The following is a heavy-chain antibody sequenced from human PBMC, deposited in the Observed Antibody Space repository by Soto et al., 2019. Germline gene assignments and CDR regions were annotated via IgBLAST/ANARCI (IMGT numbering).Heavy chain of an antibody. CDR1: GGSISGYY. CDR2: IYYSGST. V-gene: IGHV4-59*01. CDR3: AASYSGSYLFHH. D-gene: IGHD1-26*01. Sequence: QVQLQESGPGLVKPSETLSLTCTVSGGSISGYYWSWIRQPPGKGLEWIGYIYYSGSTSYNPSLRSRVTISLDASKSQFSLKLSSVTAADTAVYYCAASYSGSYLFHHWGQGTLVTVSS. J-gene: IGHJ1*01.